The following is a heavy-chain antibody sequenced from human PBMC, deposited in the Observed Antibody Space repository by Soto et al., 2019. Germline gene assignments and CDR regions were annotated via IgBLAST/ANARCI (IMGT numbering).Heavy chain of an antibody. J-gene: IGHJ6*02. CDR3: ERIFHPSLQVAAGLDL. D-gene: IGHD6-19*01. CDR2: IYPGDSDT. CDR1: GYSFTSYW. Sequence: PGESLKISCKGSGYSFTSYWIGWVCQMPGKGLEWMGIIYPGDSDTRYSPSFQGQVTISADKSISTAYLQWSSLKASDTAMYYRERIFHPSLQVAAGLDLWGQGTTVTVSS. V-gene: IGHV5-51*01.